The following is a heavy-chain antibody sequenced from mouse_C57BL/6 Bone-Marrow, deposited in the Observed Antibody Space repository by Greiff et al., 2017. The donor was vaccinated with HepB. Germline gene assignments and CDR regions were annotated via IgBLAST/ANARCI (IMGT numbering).Heavy chain of an antibody. V-gene: IGHV3-6*01. CDR2: ISYDGSN. D-gene: IGHD2-2*01. Sequence: EVQLQQSGPGLVKPSQSLSLTCSVTGYSITSGYYWNWIRQFPGNKLEWMGYISYDGSNNYNPSLKNRISITRDTSKNQFFLKLNSVTTEDSATYYCARGPVTTHYYAMAYWGQGTSVTVSS. CDR3: ARGPVTTHYYAMAY. CDR1: GYSITSGYY. J-gene: IGHJ4*01.